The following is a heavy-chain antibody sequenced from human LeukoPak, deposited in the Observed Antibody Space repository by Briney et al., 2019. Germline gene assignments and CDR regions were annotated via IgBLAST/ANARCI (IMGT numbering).Heavy chain of an antibody. V-gene: IGHV3-33*06. CDR2: IWSDGTEK. Sequence: GGSLRLSCAASGFTYSHYGMHWVRQVPGKGLEWVAVIWSDGTEKYYGDAVKGRFTISRDNSMKTLYLQMNSLIGDDTAVYYCAKDAQRGFDYSNSLESWGQGTLVTVSS. J-gene: IGHJ5*01. CDR3: AKDAQRGFDYSNSLES. CDR1: GFTYSHYG. D-gene: IGHD4-11*01.